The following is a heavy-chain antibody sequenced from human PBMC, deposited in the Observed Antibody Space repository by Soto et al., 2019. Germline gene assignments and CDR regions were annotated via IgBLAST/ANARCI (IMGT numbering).Heavy chain of an antibody. V-gene: IGHV4-30-4*08. Sequence: PSETLSLTCSVSGASITSGDYYWSWVRQPPGKGLEWIGYIYYTGDGYYNPSLESRLSISLDSSKNEFSLELRLVAAADAAIYDGLVNGTMVDYWGQGTRGTVSS. CDR2: IYYTGDG. D-gene: IGHD1-7*01. J-gene: IGHJ4*02. CDR3: LVNGTMVDY. CDR1: GASITSGDYY.